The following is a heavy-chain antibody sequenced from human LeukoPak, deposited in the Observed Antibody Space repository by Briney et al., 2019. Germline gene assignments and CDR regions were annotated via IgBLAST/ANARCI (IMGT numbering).Heavy chain of an antibody. CDR3: ARDSPSSTSWHFDY. Sequence: ASVKVSCKASGYTFTGYYMHWVRQAPGQGLEWMGWINPNSGGTNYAQKFQGRVTMTRDTSISTAYMELSRLRSHDTAVYYCARDSPSSTSWHFDYWGQGTLVTVSS. CDR2: INPNSGGT. J-gene: IGHJ4*02. V-gene: IGHV1-2*02. D-gene: IGHD2-2*01. CDR1: GYTFTGYY.